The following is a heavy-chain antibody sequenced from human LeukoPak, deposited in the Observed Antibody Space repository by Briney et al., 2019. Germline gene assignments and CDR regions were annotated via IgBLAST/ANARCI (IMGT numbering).Heavy chain of an antibody. CDR1: GYIFTSHY. V-gene: IGHV1-46*01. Sequence: PRASVTVSCKASGYIFTSHYMHWVRQAPGQGLEWMGMINPSGGSTSYAQKFQGRVTMTRDTSTSTVYLELSSLRSEDTAVYYCVKDRSTRGFRNFGDYDPTGDYWGQGTLVTVSS. D-gene: IGHD4-17*01. CDR3: VKDRSTRGFRNFGDYDPTGDY. CDR2: INPSGGST. J-gene: IGHJ4*02.